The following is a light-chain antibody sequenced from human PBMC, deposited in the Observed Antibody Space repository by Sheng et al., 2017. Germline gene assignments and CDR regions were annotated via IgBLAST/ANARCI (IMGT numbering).Light chain of an antibody. V-gene: IGKV3-11*01. Sequence: VMTQSPATLSVSPGERATLSCRASQSVSSNLAWYQQKPGQAPRLLIHDASTRATGIPARFSGSGSGTDFTLTISSLEPEDFAVYYCQQRSSWPLTFGGGTKVEI. CDR3: QQRSSWPLT. CDR2: DAS. CDR1: QSVSSN. J-gene: IGKJ4*01.